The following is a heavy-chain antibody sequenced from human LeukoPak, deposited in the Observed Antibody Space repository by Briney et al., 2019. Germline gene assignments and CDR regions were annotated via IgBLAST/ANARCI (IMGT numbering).Heavy chain of an antibody. D-gene: IGHD2-15*01. J-gene: IGHJ4*02. CDR1: GFTFKNAW. Sequence: AGGSLRLSCAASGFTFKNAWMSWVRQAPGKGLECVGRIKSETDGGTIDYAAPVKGRFTISRDDSKNALYLQMNSLKIEDTAVYYCTTSLTSGAYIDYWGQGTLVTVSS. CDR2: IKSETDGGTI. CDR3: TTSLTSGAYIDY. V-gene: IGHV3-15*01.